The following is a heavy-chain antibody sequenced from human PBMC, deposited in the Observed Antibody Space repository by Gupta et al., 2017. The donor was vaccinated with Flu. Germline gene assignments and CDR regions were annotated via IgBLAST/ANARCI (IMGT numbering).Heavy chain of an antibody. Sequence: EVQLVESGGGLVQPGGSLRASCAACGSTFSSYWMHWVRLAPGQRLVWVSRINSDGSSTSYADSVKGRFTISRDNAKNTLYLQMNSLRAEDTAVYYCARVFGGEGHDFWSGYSYYFDYWGQGTLVTVSS. D-gene: IGHD3-3*01. V-gene: IGHV3-74*01. CDR1: GSTFSSYW. J-gene: IGHJ4*02. CDR2: INSDGSST. CDR3: ARVFGGEGHDFWSGYSYYFDY.